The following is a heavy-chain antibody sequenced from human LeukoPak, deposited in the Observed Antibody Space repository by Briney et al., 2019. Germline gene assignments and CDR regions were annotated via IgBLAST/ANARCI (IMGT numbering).Heavy chain of an antibody. CDR3: TRPSTVNFY. V-gene: IGHV3-73*01. D-gene: IGHD4-17*01. CDR1: GFTFSGSA. Sequence: GGSLRLSCAASGFTFSGSAMHWVRQASGKGLEWVGRIRSKANSYATAYAASVKGGFTISRDDSKNTAYLQMNSLKTEDTAVYYCTRPSTVNFYWGQGTLVTVSS. CDR2: IRSKANSYAT. J-gene: IGHJ4*02.